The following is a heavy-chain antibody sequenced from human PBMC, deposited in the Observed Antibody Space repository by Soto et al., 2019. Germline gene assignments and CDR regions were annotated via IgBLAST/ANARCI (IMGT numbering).Heavy chain of an antibody. Sequence: EVQVVESGGGQVQPGESLRLTCIASGFSFSDFEMNWVRQAPGKGLEWVSYVSGDGSTTYYADSVKGRFSISRDNAKNSLYLHMSSLRTEDTALYYCARDHGGWFFGLWGRGALVTVSS. D-gene: IGHD2-15*01. CDR1: GFSFSDFE. V-gene: IGHV3-48*03. CDR3: ARDHGGWFFGL. CDR2: VSGDGSTT. J-gene: IGHJ2*01.